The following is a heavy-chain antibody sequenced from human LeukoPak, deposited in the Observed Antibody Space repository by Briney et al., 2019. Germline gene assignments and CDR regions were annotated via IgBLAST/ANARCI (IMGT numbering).Heavy chain of an antibody. J-gene: IGHJ4*02. CDR3: AKRGVVIRVILVGFHKEANYFDS. D-gene: IGHD3-22*01. CDR2: ISGSGGRT. CDR1: GITLSNYG. V-gene: IGHV3-23*01. Sequence: GGSLRLSCTVSGITLSNYGMSWVRQAPGKGLEWVAGISGSGGRTNYADSVKGRFTVSRDNPKNTLYLQMNSLRAEDTAVRFCAKRGVVIRVILVGFHKEANYFDSWGQGALVTVSS.